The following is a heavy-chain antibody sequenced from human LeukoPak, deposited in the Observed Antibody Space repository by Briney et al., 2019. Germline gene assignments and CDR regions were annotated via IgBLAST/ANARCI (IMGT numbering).Heavy chain of an antibody. J-gene: IGHJ6*02. D-gene: IGHD2-8*01. CDR3: AALMGTSWDDV. CDR1: DFALRKYN. V-gene: IGHV3-30*04. Sequence: GGSLRLSCTASDFALRKYNIHWVRQAPGQGLEWVALILYDGSNYYDADSVRGRFSISRDNSKDTVYLDMNSLRPEDTGIYYCAALMGTSWDDVWGQGTTVIVSS. CDR2: ILYDGSNY.